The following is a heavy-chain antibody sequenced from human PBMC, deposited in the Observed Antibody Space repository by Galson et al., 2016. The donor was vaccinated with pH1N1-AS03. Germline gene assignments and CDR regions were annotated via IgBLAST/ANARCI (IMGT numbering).Heavy chain of an antibody. V-gene: IGHV1-2*02. D-gene: IGHD6-13*01. Sequence: SVKVSCKASGYAFTDYYMHLLRQAPGQGLEWMAWINTDSGGTDYAQKFQGRVTMTRDASISTTYMELSSLRSDDTAVYYCVRGSHHSSSKNYAFEFWGRGTMVTVSS. J-gene: IGHJ3*01. CDR1: GYAFTDYY. CDR3: VRGSHHSSSKNYAFEF. CDR2: INTDSGGT.